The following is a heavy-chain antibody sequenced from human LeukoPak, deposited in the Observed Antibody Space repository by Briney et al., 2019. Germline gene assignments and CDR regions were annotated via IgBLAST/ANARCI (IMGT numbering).Heavy chain of an antibody. CDR3: AKRRGIVVVPAAILTPSLDY. CDR2: ISYDGSNK. CDR1: GFTFSSYG. D-gene: IGHD2-2*01. V-gene: IGHV3-30*18. Sequence: SGGSLRLSCAAPGFTFSSYGMHWVRQAPGKGLEWVAVISYDGSNKYYADSVKGRFTISRDNSKNTLYLQMNSLRAEDTAVYYCAKRRGIVVVPAAILTPSLDYWGQGTLVTVSS. J-gene: IGHJ4*02.